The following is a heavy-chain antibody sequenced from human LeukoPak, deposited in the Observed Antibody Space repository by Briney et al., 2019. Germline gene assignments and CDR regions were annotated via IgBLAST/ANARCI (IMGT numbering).Heavy chain of an antibody. V-gene: IGHV3-23*01. J-gene: IGHJ4*02. CDR3: AKVLYSSSWYAPYFDY. Sequence: GGSLRLSCAASGFTFNSYGMSWVRQAPGKGLEWVSTISASGGSTYYADSVKGRFTISRDNSKNTLYLQMNSLRAEDTAVYYCAKVLYSSSWYAPYFDYWGQGTLVTVSS. CDR1: GFTFNSYG. CDR2: ISASGGST. D-gene: IGHD6-13*01.